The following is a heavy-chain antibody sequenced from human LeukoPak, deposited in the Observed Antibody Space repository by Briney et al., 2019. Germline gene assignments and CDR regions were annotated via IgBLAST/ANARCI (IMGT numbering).Heavy chain of an antibody. V-gene: IGHV4-61*02. CDR2: IYTSGSS. D-gene: IGHD3-10*01. J-gene: IGHJ4*02. Sequence: SQTLSLTCAVSGGSITSNTYDWGWIRQPGGKGLEWIGLIYTSGSSNYNPSLRSRVTISVAPSNNQFSLTFSSVTAAHTAVYYCARAGSAVFGVITPFPNWGQGILVTVSS. CDR1: GGSITSNTYD. CDR3: ARAGSAVFGVITPFPN.